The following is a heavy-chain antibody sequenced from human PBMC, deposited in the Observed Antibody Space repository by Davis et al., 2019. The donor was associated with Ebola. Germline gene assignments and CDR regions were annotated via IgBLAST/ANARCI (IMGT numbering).Heavy chain of an antibody. Sequence: GESLKISCTASGFTFGDYAMSWVRQAPGKGLEWVGFIRSKAYGGTTEYAASVKGRFTISRDDSKSIAYLQMNSLKTEDTAVYYCTPQLTEAPPATVTTFYYYYYGMDVWGQGTTVTVSS. V-gene: IGHV3-49*04. J-gene: IGHJ6*02. CDR1: GFTFGDYA. CDR2: IRSKAYGGTT. CDR3: TPQLTEAPPATVTTFYYYYYGMDV. D-gene: IGHD4-17*01.